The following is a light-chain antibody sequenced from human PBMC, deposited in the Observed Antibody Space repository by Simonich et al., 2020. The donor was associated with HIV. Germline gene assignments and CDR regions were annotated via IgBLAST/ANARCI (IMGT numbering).Light chain of an antibody. CDR3: QQYYSTPPT. Sequence: DIVMTQSPDSLAVSLGERATLTCKSSQSVLYSSNNKNYLAWYQQKPGQPPNLLIYWASTREAGVPDRFSASGSGTDFTLTISSLQAEDVAVYSCQQYYSTPPTFGQGTKVEIK. CDR1: QSVLYSSNNKNY. V-gene: IGKV4-1*01. CDR2: WAS. J-gene: IGKJ1*01.